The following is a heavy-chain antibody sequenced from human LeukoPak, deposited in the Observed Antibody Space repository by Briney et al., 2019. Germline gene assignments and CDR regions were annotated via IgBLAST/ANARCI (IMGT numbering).Heavy chain of an antibody. Sequence: PSETLSLTCTVSGYSISSGYYWGWIRQPPGKGLEWIGNIYHSGSTYYNPSLKSRVTISVDTSKNQFSLKLSSVTAVDTAVYYCARGLMTTVTTGWFDPWGQGTLVTVSS. CDR3: ARGLMTTVTTGWFDP. V-gene: IGHV4-38-2*02. D-gene: IGHD4-17*01. CDR1: GYSISSGYY. J-gene: IGHJ5*02. CDR2: IYHSGST.